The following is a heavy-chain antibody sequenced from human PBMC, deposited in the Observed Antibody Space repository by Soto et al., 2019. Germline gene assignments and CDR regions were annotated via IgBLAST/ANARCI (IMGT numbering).Heavy chain of an antibody. CDR3: ARVYDSSGWYYSPIYYYYGMDV. J-gene: IGHJ6*02. CDR2: IYYSGST. Sequence: XETLSLTCAVSGGSISSYYGSWIRQPPGKGLEWIGYIYYSGSTNYNPSLKSRVTISVDTSKNQFSLKLSSVTAADTAVYYCARVYDSSGWYYSPIYYYYGMDVWGQGTTVTVSS. CDR1: GGSISSYY. D-gene: IGHD6-19*01. V-gene: IGHV4-59*01.